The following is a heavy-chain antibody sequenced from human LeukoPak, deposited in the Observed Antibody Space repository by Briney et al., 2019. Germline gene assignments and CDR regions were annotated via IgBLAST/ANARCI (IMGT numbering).Heavy chain of an antibody. CDR2: ISAYNGNT. CDR1: GYTFTSYG. D-gene: IGHD5-18*01. CDR3: ARVEGIQPWWRGMDV. J-gene: IGHJ6*04. Sequence: GASVKVSCKASGYTFTSYGISWVRQAPGQGLEWMGWISAYNGNTNYAQKLQGRVTMTTDTSTSTAYMELRSLRPDDTAVYYCARVEGIQPWWRGMDVWGKGTTVTVSS. V-gene: IGHV1-18*04.